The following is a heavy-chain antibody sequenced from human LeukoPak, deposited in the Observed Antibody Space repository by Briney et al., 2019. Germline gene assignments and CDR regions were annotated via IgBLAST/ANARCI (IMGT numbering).Heavy chain of an antibody. V-gene: IGHV3-21*01. CDR2: ISSSSSYI. CDR3: ARVRTYYYDSSGYQDY. Sequence: GGSLRLSCAASGFTFSSYSMTWVRQAPGKGLEWVSSISSSSSYIYYADSVKGRFTISRDNAKNSLYLQMNSLRAEDTAVYYCARVRTYYYDSSGYQDYWGQGTLVTVSS. CDR1: GFTFSSYS. J-gene: IGHJ4*02. D-gene: IGHD3-22*01.